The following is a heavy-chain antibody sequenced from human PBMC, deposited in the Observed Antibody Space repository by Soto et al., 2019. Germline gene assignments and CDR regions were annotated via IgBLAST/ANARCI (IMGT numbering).Heavy chain of an antibody. D-gene: IGHD1-7*01. V-gene: IGHV2-26*01. J-gene: IGHJ4*02. Sequence: QVTLKESGPVLVKPTETLTLTCTVSGFSLSNSGMGVSWIRQPPGKALEWLAHIFSSDAKSYSRSLMGRVTISRHTSISQVVFTMTNMDPADTGTYYCARAEELYSVDYWGQGTLVTVSS. CDR1: GFSLSNSGMG. CDR2: IFSSDAK. CDR3: ARAEELYSVDY.